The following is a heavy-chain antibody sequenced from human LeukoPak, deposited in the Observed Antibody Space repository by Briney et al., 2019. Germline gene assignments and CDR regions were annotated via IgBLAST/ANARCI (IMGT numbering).Heavy chain of an antibody. Sequence: PSETLSLTCTVSGGSISSYYWSWIRQPPGKGLEWIGYIYYSGSTNYNPSLKSRVTISVDTSKNQFSLKLSSVIAADTAVYYCARRSYYYYGMDVWGQGTTVTVSS. CDR2: IYYSGST. J-gene: IGHJ6*02. CDR1: GGSISSYY. V-gene: IGHV4-59*01. CDR3: ARRSYYYYGMDV.